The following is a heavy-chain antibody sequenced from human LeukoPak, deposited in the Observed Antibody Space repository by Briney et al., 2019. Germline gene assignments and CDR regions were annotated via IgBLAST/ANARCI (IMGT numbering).Heavy chain of an antibody. Sequence: ASVKVSCKASGYSFTTYDINWVRQATGQGLEWMGWMNPNSGNTGYAQRFQGRVTMTRDTSISTAYMELSSLRSEDTAVYYCARSHYYDSSGSYYWGQGTLVTVSS. CDR1: GYSFTTYD. J-gene: IGHJ4*02. V-gene: IGHV1-8*01. CDR2: MNPNSGNT. D-gene: IGHD3-22*01. CDR3: ARSHYYDSSGSYY.